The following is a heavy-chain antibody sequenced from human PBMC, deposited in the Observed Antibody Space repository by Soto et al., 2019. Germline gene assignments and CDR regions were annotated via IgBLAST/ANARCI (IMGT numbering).Heavy chain of an antibody. CDR1: GGTFSSYA. V-gene: IGHV1-69*01. CDR2: IIPISETT. CDR3: ARSHGSSTSLEIYYYYYYGMDV. Sequence: QVQLVQSGAEVQKPGSSVKVSCKASGGTFSSYAISWVRQAPGQGLEWMGGIIPISETTNYAQKFQGRVTITADESKSTAYMELSSQRSEDTAVYYCARSHGSSTSLEIYYYYYYGMDVWGQGTTVTVSS. D-gene: IGHD2-2*01. J-gene: IGHJ6*02.